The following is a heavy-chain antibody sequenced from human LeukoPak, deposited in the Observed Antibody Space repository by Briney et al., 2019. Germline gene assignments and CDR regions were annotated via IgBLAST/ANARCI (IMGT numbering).Heavy chain of an antibody. CDR3: AKEGPYSGSYPFDY. J-gene: IGHJ4*02. CDR2: ISNDGSNK. CDR1: GFTFSSYG. V-gene: IGHV3-30*18. Sequence: PGGSLRLSCIASGFTFSSYGMHWVRQAPGKGLEWVAVISNDGSNKFYADSVKGRITISRDNSKNTLYLQMNSLRVEDTAVYYCAKEGPYSGSYPFDYWGQGTLVTVSS. D-gene: IGHD1-26*01.